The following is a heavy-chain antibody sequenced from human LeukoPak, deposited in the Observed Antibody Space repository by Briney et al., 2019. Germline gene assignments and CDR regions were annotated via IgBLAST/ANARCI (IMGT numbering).Heavy chain of an antibody. CDR2: INPDGSAT. CDR1: GFTFRSDW. V-gene: IGHV3-7*01. J-gene: IGHJ4*02. CDR3: VSFYETY. Sequence: GGSLRLSCAASGFTFRSDWMSWVRQSPEKGLEWAANINPDGSATYYVDSVKGRFNISRDNTKNSLYLQMNSLRAEDTAVYYCVSFYETYWGRGTLVTVSS. D-gene: IGHD2/OR15-2a*01.